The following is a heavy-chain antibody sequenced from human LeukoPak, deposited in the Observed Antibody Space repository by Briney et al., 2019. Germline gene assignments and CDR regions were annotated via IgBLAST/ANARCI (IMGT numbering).Heavy chain of an antibody. Sequence: GGSLRLSCAASGFTVSSNYMSWVRQAPGKGLEWESVIYSGGSTYYADSVKGRFTISRDNSKNTLYLQMNSLRAEDTAVYYCARGYYDILTGYYPFDYWGQGTLVTVSS. J-gene: IGHJ4*02. CDR3: ARGYYDILTGYYPFDY. D-gene: IGHD3-9*01. CDR2: IYSGGST. V-gene: IGHV3-66*01. CDR1: GFTVSSNY.